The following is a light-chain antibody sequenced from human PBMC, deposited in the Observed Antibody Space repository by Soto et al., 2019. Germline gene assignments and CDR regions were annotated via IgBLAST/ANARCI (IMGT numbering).Light chain of an antibody. V-gene: IGKV3-15*01. CDR1: QSVNSN. CDR3: QQYNNWPRALT. CDR2: GAS. J-gene: IGKJ4*01. Sequence: EIVMTQSPATLSVSPGKRATLSCRASQSVNSNLAWYQQKPGQAPRLLIYGASTRATGIPARFSGSGSGTEFTLTISSLQSEDFAVYYCQQYNNWPRALTFGGGTKVEIK.